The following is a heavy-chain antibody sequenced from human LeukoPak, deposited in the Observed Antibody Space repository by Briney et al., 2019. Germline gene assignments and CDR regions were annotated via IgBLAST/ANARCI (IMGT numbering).Heavy chain of an antibody. J-gene: IGHJ6*02. Sequence: ASVKVSCKASGYTFTGYYMQWVRQAPGQGLEWMGWINPNSGGTNYAQTFQGRVTVTRETSISTAYMELSRLRSDDTAVYFCARDHCVSSGCYEDYYYGVDVWGRGTTVTVSS. D-gene: IGHD2-2*01. V-gene: IGHV1-2*02. CDR2: INPNSGGT. CDR1: GYTFTGYY. CDR3: ARDHCVSSGCYEDYYYGVDV.